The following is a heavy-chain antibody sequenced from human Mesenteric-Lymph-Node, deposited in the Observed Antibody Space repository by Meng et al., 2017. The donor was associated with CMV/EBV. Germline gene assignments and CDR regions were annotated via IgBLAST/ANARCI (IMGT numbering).Heavy chain of an antibody. CDR3: ARDESLMIARGAFDY. CDR1: GFTLSSNW. V-gene: IGHV3-74*01. J-gene: IGHJ4*02. Sequence: GGSLRLSCTASGFTLSSNWMHWVRQAPGKGLVWVSRIDNDGSSTTYADSVRGRFTISRDNARNTLYLQMNSLRAEDTAVYFCARDESLMIARGAFDYWGQGTLVTVSS. D-gene: IGHD3-22*01. CDR2: IDNDGSST.